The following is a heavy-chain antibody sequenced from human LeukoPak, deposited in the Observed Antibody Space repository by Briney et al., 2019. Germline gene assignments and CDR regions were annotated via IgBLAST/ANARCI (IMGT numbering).Heavy chain of an antibody. CDR1: GFTVSSNY. CDR2: IYSGGST. J-gene: IGHJ6*02. V-gene: IGHV3-53*01. CDR3: ARGYCSSTSCYAGGAGDYYYGMDV. Sequence: GGSLRLSCAASGFTVSSNYMSWVRQAPGKGLEWVSVIYSGGSTYYADSVKGRFTISRDNSKNSLYLQMNSLRAEDTAVYYCARGYCSSTSCYAGGAGDYYYGMDVWGQGTTVTVSS. D-gene: IGHD2-2*01.